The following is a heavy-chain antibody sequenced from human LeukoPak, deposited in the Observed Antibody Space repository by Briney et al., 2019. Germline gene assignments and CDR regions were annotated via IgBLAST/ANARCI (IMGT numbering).Heavy chain of an antibody. Sequence: GGSLRLSCAASGFTFSSYWMHWVRQAPGKGLEWVSSISSSSSYIYYADSVKGRFTISRDNAKNSLYLQMNSLRAEDTAVYYCARDSLVGGEPFDYWGQGTLVTVSS. CDR2: ISSSSSYI. D-gene: IGHD4-23*01. CDR3: ARDSLVGGEPFDY. CDR1: GFTFSSYW. V-gene: IGHV3-21*01. J-gene: IGHJ4*02.